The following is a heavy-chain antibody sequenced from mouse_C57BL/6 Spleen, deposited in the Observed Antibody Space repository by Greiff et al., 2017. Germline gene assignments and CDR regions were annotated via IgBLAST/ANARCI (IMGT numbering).Heavy chain of an antibody. J-gene: IGHJ2*01. V-gene: IGHV14-2*01. CDR3: SPYYYGNPDGFDY. D-gene: IGHD2-1*01. CDR1: GFNIKDYY. Sequence: EVQLQQSGAELVKPGASVKLSCTASGFNIKDYYMHWVKQRTEQGLEWIGRIDPEDGDTKYAPKFQGKATITADTSSNTAYLQLSSLTSEDTAVYYCSPYYYGNPDGFDYWGQGTTLTVSS. CDR2: IDPEDGDT.